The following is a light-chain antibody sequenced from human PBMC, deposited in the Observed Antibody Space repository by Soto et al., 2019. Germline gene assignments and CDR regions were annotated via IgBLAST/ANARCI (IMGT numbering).Light chain of an antibody. J-gene: IGKJ4*01. CDR2: GAS. CDR3: QQYATSPALT. CDR1: QSVSSNY. Sequence: EIVLTQSPGTLSLSPGERATLSCRASQSVSSNYLAWYQHRPGQAPRLLIYGASSRATGIPDRFSGSGSGTDFTLTISRLEPDDFAVYYCQQYATSPALTFGGGTKVEIK. V-gene: IGKV3-20*01.